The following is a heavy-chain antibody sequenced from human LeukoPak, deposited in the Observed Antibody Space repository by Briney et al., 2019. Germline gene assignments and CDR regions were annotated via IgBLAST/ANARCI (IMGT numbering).Heavy chain of an antibody. J-gene: IGHJ5*02. CDR3: ARESCSGGSCYSSDNWFDP. CDR2: IIPIFGTA. V-gene: IGHV1-69*13. CDR1: GGTFSSYA. Sequence: SVKVSCKASGGTFSSYAISWVRQAPGQGLEWMGGIIPIFGTANYAQKFQGRVTITADESTSTAYMELSSLRSDDTAVYYCARESCSGGSCYSSDNWFDPWGQGTLVTVSS. D-gene: IGHD2-15*01.